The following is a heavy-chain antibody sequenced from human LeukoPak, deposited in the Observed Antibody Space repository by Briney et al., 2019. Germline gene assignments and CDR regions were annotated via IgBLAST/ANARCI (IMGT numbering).Heavy chain of an antibody. Sequence: PGGSLRLSCAASGFTFSSYGMHWVRQAPGKGLEWVAGISDDGSNKNYVDSVKGRVTISRDNSKNTLFLQMNSLRAEDTAVYYCAKDSSSSNYYYGMDVWGQGTTVTVSS. CDR1: GFTFSSYG. D-gene: IGHD6-6*01. CDR3: AKDSSSSNYYYGMDV. CDR2: ISDDGSNK. J-gene: IGHJ6*02. V-gene: IGHV3-30*18.